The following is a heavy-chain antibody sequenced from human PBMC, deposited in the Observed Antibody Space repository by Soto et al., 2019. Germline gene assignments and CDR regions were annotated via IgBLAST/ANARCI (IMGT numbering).Heavy chain of an antibody. CDR3: AHPRGYGVFDAYDF. CDR1: AFTFSNYA. CDR2: IGNYGGDI. V-gene: IGHV3-23*01. Sequence: PGGSLRLSCAASAFTFSNYAMAWVRQAPGKGLEWVSSIGNYGGDISYADSVKGRFTISRDNSKNTLYLQMDSLRAEDTAVYFCAHPRGYGVFDAYDFWGQGTMVTVS. D-gene: IGHD4-17*01. J-gene: IGHJ3*01.